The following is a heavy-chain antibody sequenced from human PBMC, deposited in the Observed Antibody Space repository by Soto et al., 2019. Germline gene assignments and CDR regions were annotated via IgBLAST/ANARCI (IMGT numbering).Heavy chain of an antibody. Sequence: SGPTLVNPTQTLTLTCTFSGFSLSTSGVGVGLIRQPPGKALEWLALIYWDDDKRYSPSLKSRLTITKDTSKNQVVLTMTNMDPVDTATYYYAHRRGLRIAADRRYYYYTDVWGKGTTVTVSS. CDR1: GFSLSTSGVG. D-gene: IGHD6-13*01. CDR2: IYWDDDK. CDR3: AHRRGLRIAADRRYYYYTDV. V-gene: IGHV2-5*02. J-gene: IGHJ6*03.